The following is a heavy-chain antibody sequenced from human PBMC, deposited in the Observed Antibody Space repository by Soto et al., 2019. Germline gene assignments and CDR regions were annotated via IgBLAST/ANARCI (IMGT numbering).Heavy chain of an antibody. D-gene: IGHD1-26*01. CDR1: GYTFTSYG. Sequence: QVQLVQSGAEVKKPGASVKVSCKASGYTFTSYGISWVRQAPGQGLEWMGWISAYNGNTNYAQMLQGRVTMTTDTSTNSAYTELRSRRYDDTAVYDCARGVRASYYFDYWGQGTLVTVSS. V-gene: IGHV1-18*01. CDR3: ARGVRASYYFDY. J-gene: IGHJ4*02. CDR2: ISAYNGNT.